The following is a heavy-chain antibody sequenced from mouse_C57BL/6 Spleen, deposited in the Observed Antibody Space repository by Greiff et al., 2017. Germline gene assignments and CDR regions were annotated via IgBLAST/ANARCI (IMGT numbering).Heavy chain of an antibody. J-gene: IGHJ4*01. Sequence: QVTLKESGPGILQSSQTLSLTCSFSGFSLSTSGMGVSWIRQPSGKGLEWLAHIYWDDDKRYNPSLKSRLTISKDTSRNQVFLKITSVDTADTATYYCARRRAPYYDYEGVYAMDYWGQGTSVTVSS. V-gene: IGHV8-12*01. D-gene: IGHD2-4*01. CDR2: IYWDDDK. CDR1: GFSLSTSGMG. CDR3: ARRRAPYYDYEGVYAMDY.